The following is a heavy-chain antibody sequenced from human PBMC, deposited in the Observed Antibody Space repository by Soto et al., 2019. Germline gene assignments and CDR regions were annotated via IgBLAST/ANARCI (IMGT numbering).Heavy chain of an antibody. CDR1: GFTFSDYY. Sequence: QVQLVESGGGLVKPGGSLRLSCAASGFTFSDYYMSWIRQAPGKGLEWVSYISSSGSTIYYADSVKGRFTISRDNAKNXPYLKMNSLRAEDTAVYYCARDREIVVVTATYAFDIWGQGTMVTVSS. CDR2: ISSSGSTI. V-gene: IGHV3-11*01. CDR3: ARDREIVVVTATYAFDI. D-gene: IGHD2-21*02. J-gene: IGHJ3*02.